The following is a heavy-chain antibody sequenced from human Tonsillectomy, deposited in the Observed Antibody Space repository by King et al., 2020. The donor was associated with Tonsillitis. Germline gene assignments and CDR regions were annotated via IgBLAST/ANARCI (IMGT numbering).Heavy chain of an antibody. J-gene: IGHJ4*02. CDR2: INPKSGGT. V-gene: IGHV1-2*02. CDR3: AHSRGYSGYDTFDY. Sequence: VQLVESGAEVKKPGASVKVSCKASGYTFTGYYVHWVRQVPGQGLEWMGWINPKSGGTHYAQNFLGRVTMTRDTSSGTAYMELSRLRSDDTAVFYCAHSRGYSGYDTFDYWGQGTLVTVSS. CDR1: GYTFTGYY. D-gene: IGHD5-12*01.